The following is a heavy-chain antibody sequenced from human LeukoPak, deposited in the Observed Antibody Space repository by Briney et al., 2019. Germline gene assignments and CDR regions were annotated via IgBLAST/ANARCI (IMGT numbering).Heavy chain of an antibody. V-gene: IGHV1-2*02. CDR2: INPYSGDT. CDR1: GFTITEYY. Sequence: GASVKVSCKASGFTITEYYIHWLRQAPGQGLELMGWINPYSGDTSYAQKFQDRVTISRDPSIDTAYMELSRLTSDDTAVYYCERRLYCTGGTCFLDAFNMWGHGTMVTVSS. D-gene: IGHD2-15*01. CDR3: ERRLYCTGGTCFLDAFNM. J-gene: IGHJ3*02.